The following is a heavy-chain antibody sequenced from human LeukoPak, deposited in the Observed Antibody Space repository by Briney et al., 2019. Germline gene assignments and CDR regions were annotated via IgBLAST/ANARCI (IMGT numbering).Heavy chain of an antibody. D-gene: IGHD1-26*01. J-gene: IGHJ4*02. CDR1: GFTFSSYA. CDR2: ISGSGGST. V-gene: IGHV3-23*01. CDR3: ATQTREYSGSYLIDY. Sequence: PGGSLRLSCAASGFTFSSYAMSWVRQAPGKGLEWVSAISGSGGSTYYADSVKGRFTISRDNSKNTLYLQMNSLRAEDTAVYYCATQTREYSGSYLIDYWGQGTLVTVSS.